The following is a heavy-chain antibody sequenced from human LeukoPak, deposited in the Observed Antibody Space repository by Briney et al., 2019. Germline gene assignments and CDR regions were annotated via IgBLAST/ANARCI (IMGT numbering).Heavy chain of an antibody. V-gene: IGHV3-23*01. CDR3: AKTSRGNSGYDSPFDY. CDR2: FCGSGSET. CDR1: GFTFRTYA. Sequence: AGGPLRLSCAASGFTFRTYAMRWVRQAPGKGLEWASAFCGSGSETYYANSVKGRFTISKDNSKNTLYLQMNSLRAEDTAIYYCAKTSRGNSGYDSPFDYWGQGTLVTVSS. D-gene: IGHD5-12*01. J-gene: IGHJ4*02.